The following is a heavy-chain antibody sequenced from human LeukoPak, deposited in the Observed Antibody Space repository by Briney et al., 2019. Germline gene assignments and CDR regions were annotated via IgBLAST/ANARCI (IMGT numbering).Heavy chain of an antibody. CDR3: ARTKWLEAIDY. CDR1: GFTFSSYE. J-gene: IGHJ4*02. D-gene: IGHD6-19*01. V-gene: IGHV3-48*03. Sequence: GGSLRLSCAASGFTFSSYEMNWVRQAPGKGLEWVSYNSSSGSTIYYADSVKGRFTISRDNAKNSLYLQMNSLRAEDTAVYYCARTKWLEAIDYWGQGTLVTVSS. CDR2: NSSSGSTI.